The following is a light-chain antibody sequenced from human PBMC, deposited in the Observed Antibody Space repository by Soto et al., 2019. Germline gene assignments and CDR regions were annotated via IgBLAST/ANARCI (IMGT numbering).Light chain of an antibody. Sequence: EIVLTPSPGTLALSPGERATVSCGTSQSVSSSYLAWYQQKPGQAPKLLIYGASSRATGIPDRFSGTGSGTDFTLTISRLEPEDFAVYYCQQYGTSPWTFGQGTKVDIK. CDR3: QQYGTSPWT. J-gene: IGKJ1*01. V-gene: IGKV3-20*01. CDR1: QSVSSSY. CDR2: GAS.